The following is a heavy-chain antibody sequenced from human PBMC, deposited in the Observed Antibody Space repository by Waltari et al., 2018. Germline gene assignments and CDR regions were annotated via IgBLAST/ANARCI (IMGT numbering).Heavy chain of an antibody. Sequence: QVQLQESGPGLVKPSETLSLTCTVSGGPISNYYWSLLRPPPGKGLEWIGYIYYSWSTNYNPSLKSRVTISVDTSKNQFSLKLSSVTAADTAVYYCARENWSGPSPNWFDPWGQGTLVTVSS. V-gene: IGHV4-59*01. D-gene: IGHD3-3*01. J-gene: IGHJ5*02. CDR2: IYYSWST. CDR3: ARENWSGPSPNWFDP. CDR1: GGPISNYY.